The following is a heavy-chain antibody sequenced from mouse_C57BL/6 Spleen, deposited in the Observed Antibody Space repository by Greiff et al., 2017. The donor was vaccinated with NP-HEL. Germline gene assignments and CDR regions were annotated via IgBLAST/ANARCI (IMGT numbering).Heavy chain of an antibody. D-gene: IGHD1-1*01. J-gene: IGHJ4*01. V-gene: IGHV1-26*01. Sequence: VQLQQSGPELVKPGASVKISCKASGYTFTDYYMNWVKQSHGKSLEWIGDINPNNGGTSYNQKFKGKATLTVDKSSSTAYMELRSLTSEDSAVYYCARAHYYGSSPYYAMDYWGQGTSVTVSS. CDR2: INPNNGGT. CDR3: ARAHYYGSSPYYAMDY. CDR1: GYTFTDYY.